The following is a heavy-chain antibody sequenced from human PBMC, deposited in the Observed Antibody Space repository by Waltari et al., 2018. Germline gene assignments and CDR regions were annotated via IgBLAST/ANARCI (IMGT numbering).Heavy chain of an antibody. D-gene: IGHD3-22*01. Sequence: QVQLQQWGAGLLKPSETLSLTCAVYGGSFSGYYWSWIRQPPGKGLEWFGEIIHGGRPNYTPSLKSRVTISVDTPKNQFSLKLSSVTAADTAVYYCASVDYYDSSGPDAFDIWGQGTMVTVSS. V-gene: IGHV4-34*12. CDR2: IIHGGRP. J-gene: IGHJ3*02. CDR3: ASVDYYDSSGPDAFDI. CDR1: GGSFSGYY.